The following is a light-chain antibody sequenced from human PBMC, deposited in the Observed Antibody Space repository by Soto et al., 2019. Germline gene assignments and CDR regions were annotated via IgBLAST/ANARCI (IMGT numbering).Light chain of an antibody. J-gene: IGLJ1*01. Sequence: QSVLTQPASVSGSPGQSITISCTGTSSDVGTYNLVSWYQHHPGKAPKLMIYEGSKRPSGVSNRFSGSKSGNTASLTISGLQADDEADYYCCSYAGSSTYVFGTGTKVTVL. CDR3: CSYAGSSTYV. CDR1: SSDVGTYNL. V-gene: IGLV2-23*01. CDR2: EGS.